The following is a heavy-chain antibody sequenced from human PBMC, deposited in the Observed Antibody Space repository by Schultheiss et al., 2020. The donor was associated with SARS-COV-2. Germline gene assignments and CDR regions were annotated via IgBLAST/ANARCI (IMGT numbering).Heavy chain of an antibody. CDR3: ARVRTGYCSSTSCYGYYGIDV. V-gene: IGHV4-59*12. D-gene: IGHD2-2*01. CDR1: GGSISSYY. CDR2: IYYSGST. Sequence: SETLSLTCTVSGGSISSYYWSWIRQHPGKGLEWIGYIYYSGSTNYNPSLKSRVTISVDTSKNQFSLKLSSVTAADTAVYYCARVRTGYCSSTSCYGYYGIDVWGQGTTVTVSS. J-gene: IGHJ6*02.